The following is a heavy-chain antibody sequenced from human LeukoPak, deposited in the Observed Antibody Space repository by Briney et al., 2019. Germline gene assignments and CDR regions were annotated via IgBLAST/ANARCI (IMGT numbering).Heavy chain of an antibody. D-gene: IGHD6-13*01. J-gene: IGHJ4*02. CDR2: IYPGDSDT. CDR1: GYSFISYW. Sequence: GESLKISCKGSGYSFISYWIGWVRQMPGKGLEWMGIIYPGDSDTRYSPSFQGQVTISADKSLSTAYLQWSTLKASDTAMYYCARRASSSWDLDYWGQGTLVTVSS. CDR3: ARRASSSWDLDY. V-gene: IGHV5-51*01.